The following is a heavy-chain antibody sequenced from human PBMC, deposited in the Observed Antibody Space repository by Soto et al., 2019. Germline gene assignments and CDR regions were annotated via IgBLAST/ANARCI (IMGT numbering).Heavy chain of an antibody. Sequence: QVQLVQSGAEVKKPGSSVKVSCKASGSTFSNYTISWVRQAPGQGLEWMGMIIPILGVANYAQKFQGRVTITAEKTTRTVDMEMSSLRSEDTTVYYRARVAEMGTVTKGVDYYMAVGGEGTTVTVYS. CDR1: GSTFSNYT. CDR3: ARVAEMGTVTKGVDYYMAV. D-gene: IGHD4-17*01. V-gene: IGHV1-69*02. CDR2: IIPILGVA. J-gene: IGHJ6*03.